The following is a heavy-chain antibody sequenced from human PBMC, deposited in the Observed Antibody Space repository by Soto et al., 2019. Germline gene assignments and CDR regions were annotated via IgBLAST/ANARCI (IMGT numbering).Heavy chain of an antibody. D-gene: IGHD6-13*01. CDR2: IYSAGSA. CDR3: ARVYSSSYHYFDY. CDR1: GFTFNYSW. V-gene: IGHV3-66*01. J-gene: IGHJ4*02. Sequence: PGGSLRLSCVASGFTFNYSWMHWVRHAPGKGLEWVSVIYSAGSADFADSVKGRFTISRDNSKNTLYLQMSSLRAEDTAVYYCARVYSSSYHYFDYWGQGTLVTVSS.